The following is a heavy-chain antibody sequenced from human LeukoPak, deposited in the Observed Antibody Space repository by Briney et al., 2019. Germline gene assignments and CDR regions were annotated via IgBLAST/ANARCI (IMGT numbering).Heavy chain of an antibody. Sequence: PGGSLRLSCAASGFSLSGYCMTWVRQAPGKGLEWVARLHADGVEQNYVDSVTGRFTMSRDNAKNSLDLQMNSLRVEDTAVYYCARGGYSFDYLGQGTLVAVSS. CDR2: LHADGVEQ. CDR3: ARGGYSFDY. J-gene: IGHJ4*02. V-gene: IGHV3-7*01. CDR1: GFSLSGYC. D-gene: IGHD5-18*01.